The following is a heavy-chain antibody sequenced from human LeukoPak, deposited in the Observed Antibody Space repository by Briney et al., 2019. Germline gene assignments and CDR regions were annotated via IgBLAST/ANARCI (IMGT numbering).Heavy chain of an antibody. Sequence: ASVKVSSKASGYTFTSYGISWVRQAPGQGLEWMGWISAYNGNTNYEQKLQGRVTMTTDTSTSTAYMELRSLRSDDTAVYYCASLKNSYDSSGYLVTDAFDIWGQGTMVTVSS. CDR1: GYTFTSYG. D-gene: IGHD3-22*01. CDR3: ASLKNSYDSSGYLVTDAFDI. V-gene: IGHV1-18*01. CDR2: ISAYNGNT. J-gene: IGHJ3*02.